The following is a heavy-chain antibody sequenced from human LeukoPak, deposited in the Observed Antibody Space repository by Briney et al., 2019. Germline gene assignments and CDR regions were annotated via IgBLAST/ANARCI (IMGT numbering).Heavy chain of an antibody. D-gene: IGHD1-26*01. CDR2: LYGSGTT. Sequence: SETLSLTCTVSGDSISNYYWNWFRQPAGKGLEWIGRLYGSGTTSYNPSLKSRVPMSLDTPKNQFSLKLNSVTAADTAVYYCARATYSGDTSYVFDSWGQGTLVSVSS. J-gene: IGHJ4*02. V-gene: IGHV4-4*07. CDR1: GDSISNYY. CDR3: ARATYSGDTSYVFDS.